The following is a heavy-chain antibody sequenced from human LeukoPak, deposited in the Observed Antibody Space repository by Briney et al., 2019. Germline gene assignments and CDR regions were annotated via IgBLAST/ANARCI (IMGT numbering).Heavy chain of an antibody. J-gene: IGHJ2*01. V-gene: IGHV4-34*01. CDR1: GGSFSGYY. CDR2: INHSGST. D-gene: IGHD3-10*01. Sequence: SSETLSLTCAVYGGSFSGYYWSWIRQPPGKGLEWIGEINHSGSTNYNPSLKSRVTISVDTSKNQFSLKLSSVTAADTAVYYCARARITRPWYFDLWGRGTLVTVSS. CDR3: ARARITRPWYFDL.